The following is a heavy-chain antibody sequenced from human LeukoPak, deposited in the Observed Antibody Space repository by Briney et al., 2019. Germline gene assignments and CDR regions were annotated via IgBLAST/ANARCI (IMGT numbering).Heavy chain of an antibody. CDR3: ARDRGSITMVRGVNYY. CDR2: ISSGSETI. V-gene: IGHV3-48*04. J-gene: IGHJ4*02. CDR1: GFSFSGHS. D-gene: IGHD3-10*01. Sequence: GGSLRPSCEASGFSFSGHSMNWVRQAPGKGREWGSYISSGSETIYYADSVKGRFTISRDNAKNSLFLQMNSLRAEDTAVYYCARDRGSITMVRGVNYYWGQGTLVTVSS.